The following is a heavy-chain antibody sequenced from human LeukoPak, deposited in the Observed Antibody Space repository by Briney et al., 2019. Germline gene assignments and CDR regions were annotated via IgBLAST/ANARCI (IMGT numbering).Heavy chain of an antibody. CDR2: NNSGGST. D-gene: IGHD1-26*01. CDR1: GFTFSNAW. V-gene: IGHV3-66*01. Sequence: QSGGSLRLSCAASGFTFSNAWMSWVLQAPGKGLEWVAVNNSGGSTYYADSVKGRFTISIDNSKNKLYLQMNSMRVEDTDVYDCARVVVGARPWLDYWGQGTLVTVSS. J-gene: IGHJ4*02. CDR3: ARVVVGARPWLDY.